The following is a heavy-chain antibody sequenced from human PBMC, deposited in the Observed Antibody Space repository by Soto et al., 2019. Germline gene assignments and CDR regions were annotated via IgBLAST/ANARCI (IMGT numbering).Heavy chain of an antibody. V-gene: IGHV4-30-4*01. J-gene: IGHJ4*02. CDR2: IYYSGST. D-gene: IGHD3-22*01. CDR3: AVSYYYDSSGYYYLDY. Sequence: SETLSLTCTVSGGSISSGDYYWIGIRQPPGKGLEWIGYIYYSGSTYYNPSLKSRVTISVDTSKNQFSLKLSSVTAADTAVYYCAVSYYYDSSGYYYLDYWGQGTLVTFSS. CDR1: GGSISSGDYY.